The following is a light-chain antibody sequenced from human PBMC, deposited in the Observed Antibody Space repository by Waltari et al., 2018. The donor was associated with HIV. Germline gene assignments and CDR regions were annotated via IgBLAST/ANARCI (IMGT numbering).Light chain of an antibody. CDR2: EVS. V-gene: IGLV2-14*01. J-gene: IGLJ3*02. Sequence: QSALTQPASVSGSPGQSITISCTGTGSDIGVHKYVSWYQHHPGKAPKLIIYEVSNRPSGVSDRFSGSKSGNTASLTISGLQAEDEADYYCSSYTSSSTLVFGGGTKLTVL. CDR1: GSDIGVHKY. CDR3: SSYTSSSTLV.